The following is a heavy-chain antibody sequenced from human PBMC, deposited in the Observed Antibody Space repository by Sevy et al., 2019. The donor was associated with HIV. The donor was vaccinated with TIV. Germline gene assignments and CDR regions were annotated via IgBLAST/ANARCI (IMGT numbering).Heavy chain of an antibody. CDR2: ISGSGVST. V-gene: IGHV3-23*01. CDR1: GFIFNSYA. Sequence: GGSLRLSCAASGFIFNSYAMTWVRQAPGKGLEWVSGISGSGVSTYYADSVKGRFTISRDNARNTLYLEMNSLRAEDTAAYYCGKGYGSGSPPDYWGQGTLVTVSS. D-gene: IGHD3-10*01. J-gene: IGHJ4*02. CDR3: GKGYGSGSPPDY.